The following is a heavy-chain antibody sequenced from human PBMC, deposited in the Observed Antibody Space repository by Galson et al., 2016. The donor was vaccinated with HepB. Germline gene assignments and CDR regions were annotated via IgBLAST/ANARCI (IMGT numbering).Heavy chain of an antibody. CDR1: GFSFSRYG. Sequence: SLRLSCAASGFSFSRYGMHWVRRAPGKGLEWVAVIWYDRSNEYYADSVKGRFTISRDNSKNTLYLQMNSLRAEDTAVYYCARGSNYLDYWGQGTLVTVSS. J-gene: IGHJ4*02. CDR3: ARGSNYLDY. V-gene: IGHV3-33*01. CDR2: IWYDRSNE.